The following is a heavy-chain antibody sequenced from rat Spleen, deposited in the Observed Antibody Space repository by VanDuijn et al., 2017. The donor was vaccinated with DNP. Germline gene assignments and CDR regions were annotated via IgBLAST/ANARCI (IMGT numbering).Heavy chain of an antibody. D-gene: IGHD4-3*01. J-gene: IGHJ3*01. CDR3: ARGSDGVWFAY. CDR2: INTGSGTT. V-gene: IGHV1-43*01. Sequence: QVQLRQSGAEPAKPGSSVKISCKASGYTFTTYYISWIKQTTGQGLEYIGYINTGSGTTNYNEKFRDKATLTVDTSSSTAFMQLSSLTPDDSAVYYCARGSDGVWFAYWGQGTLVTVSS. CDR1: GYTFTTYY.